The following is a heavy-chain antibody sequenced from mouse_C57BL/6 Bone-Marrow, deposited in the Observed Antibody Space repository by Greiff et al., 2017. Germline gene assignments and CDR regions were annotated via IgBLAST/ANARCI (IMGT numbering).Heavy chain of an antibody. CDR2: IWGDGST. J-gene: IGHJ1*03. CDR1: GFSLTSYG. D-gene: IGHD2-4*01. V-gene: IGHV2-3*01. CDR3: AKYAFYDYDGYWYFDV. Sequence: VQLQQSGPGLVAPSQSLSITCTVSGFSLTSYGVSWVRQPPGKGLEWLGVIWGDGSTNYHSAPISRLSISKDNSKSQVFLKLNSLQTDDTATYYCAKYAFYDYDGYWYFDVWGTGTTVTVSS.